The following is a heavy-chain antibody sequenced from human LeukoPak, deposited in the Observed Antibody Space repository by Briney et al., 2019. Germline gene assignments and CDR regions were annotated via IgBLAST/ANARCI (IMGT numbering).Heavy chain of an antibody. V-gene: IGHV4-30-2*01. CDR1: GGSISSGGYS. CDR3: ARTVDTPGWFDP. Sequence: SETLSLTCAVSGGSISSGGYSWSWIRQPPGKGLEWIGYIYHSGSTYYNPSLKSRVTISVDRSKNQFSLKLSSVTAADTAVYYCARTVDTPGWFDPWGQGTLVTVSS. J-gene: IGHJ5*02. D-gene: IGHD5-18*01. CDR2: IYHSGST.